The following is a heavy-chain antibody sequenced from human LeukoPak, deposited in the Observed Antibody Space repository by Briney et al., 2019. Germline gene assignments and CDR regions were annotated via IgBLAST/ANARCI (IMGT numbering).Heavy chain of an antibody. CDR1: GFTFSTYP. CDR2: ISHHGSNE. J-gene: IGHJ4*02. CDR3: ARVHDTTGYYHYFDS. V-gene: IGHV3-30*14. D-gene: IGHD3-9*01. Sequence: GGSLRLSCEASGFTFSTYPMHWVRQAPDKGLEWVAMISHHGSNEYYADSVKGRFTISRDNSKNTIYLQMNNPRVEDTAIYYCARVHDTTGYYHYFDSWGQGTLVTVSS.